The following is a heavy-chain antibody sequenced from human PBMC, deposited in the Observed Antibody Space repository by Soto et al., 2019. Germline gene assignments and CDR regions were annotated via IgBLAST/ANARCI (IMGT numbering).Heavy chain of an antibody. CDR3: ARGNGSFSCVDD. CDR1: GFTVSSNY. J-gene: IGHJ4*02. Sequence: GGSLRLSCAASGFTVSSNYMSWVRQAPGKGLEWVSVIYSGGSTYYADSVKGRFTISRDNSKNTLYLQMNTLRAEDTAVHYCARGNGSFSCVDDWGQGTLVTVSS. D-gene: IGHD3-3*01. CDR2: IYSGGST. V-gene: IGHV3-53*01.